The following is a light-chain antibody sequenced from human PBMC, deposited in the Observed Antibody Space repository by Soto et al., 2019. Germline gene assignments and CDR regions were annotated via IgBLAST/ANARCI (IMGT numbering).Light chain of an antibody. V-gene: IGLV1-40*01. J-gene: IGLJ1*01. CDR2: GNN. CDR3: QSYDTSLSGYV. CDR1: SSNIGTSYD. Sequence: QSVLTQPPSVSGAPGQRVTISCTGSSSNIGTSYDVYWYQQVPGTAPKVLIYGNNNRPSGVPDRFSGSKSGTSASLAITGLRAEDEADYYCQSYDTSLSGYVFGTGTKLTVL.